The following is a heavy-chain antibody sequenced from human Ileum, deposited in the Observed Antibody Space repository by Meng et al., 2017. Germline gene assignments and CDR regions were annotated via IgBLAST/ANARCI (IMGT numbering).Heavy chain of an antibody. D-gene: IGHD3-9*01. Sequence: GGSLRLSCAASGFTFSNFEMNWVRQAPGKGLEWVSYISNSDNTIYYADSVKRRFTISRDNAKNSLYLQMHSLRPEDTAVYYCAKVGPFYDLLTGYFIDRYYFDYWGQGTLVTVSS. J-gene: IGHJ4*02. V-gene: IGHV3-48*03. CDR1: GFTFSNFE. CDR3: AKVGPFYDLLTGYFIDRYYFDY. CDR2: ISNSDNTI.